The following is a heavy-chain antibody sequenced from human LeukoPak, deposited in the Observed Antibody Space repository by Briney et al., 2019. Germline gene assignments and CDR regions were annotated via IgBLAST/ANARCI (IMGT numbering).Heavy chain of an antibody. Sequence: PGRSLRLSCVASGIDFKVYEMHWVRQSPGKGLKWVALLSDNGLRTNYAESLKGRFIVSRDNSKNTMDLQMNDLRVEDTGVYFCARERRGYGYGTLDPWGQGTLVTVSS. D-gene: IGHD5-12*01. CDR1: GIDFKVYE. J-gene: IGHJ5*02. CDR3: ARERRGYGYGTLDP. CDR2: LSDNGLRT. V-gene: IGHV3-30*04.